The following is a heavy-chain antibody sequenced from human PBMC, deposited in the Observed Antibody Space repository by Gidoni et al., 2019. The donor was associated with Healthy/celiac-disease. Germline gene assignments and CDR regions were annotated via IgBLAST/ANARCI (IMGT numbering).Heavy chain of an antibody. Sequence: QFQLVQSGAQLKKPGSSVRVSCKASGGTVSSYAIRWVRQAPGQGLEWMGGSIPIFGTANYAHKFQGRVTITADESTSTAYMELSSLRSEDTAVYYCARGGGDIVVVVAATGGYYYDYGMDVWGQGTTVTVSS. J-gene: IGHJ6*02. CDR3: ARGGGDIVVVVAATGGYYYDYGMDV. CDR1: GGTVSSYA. D-gene: IGHD2-15*01. V-gene: IGHV1-69*01. CDR2: SIPIFGTA.